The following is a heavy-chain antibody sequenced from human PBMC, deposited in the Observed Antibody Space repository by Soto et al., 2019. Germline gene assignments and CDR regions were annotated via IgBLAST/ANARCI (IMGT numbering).Heavy chain of an antibody. D-gene: IGHD6-19*01. CDR3: ARDLVPGEAVAGTVLHYFDY. V-gene: IGHV3-21*01. J-gene: IGHJ4*02. Sequence: GGSLRLSCAASGFTFSSYSMNWVRQAPGKGLEWVSSISSSSSYIYYADSVKGRFTISRDNAKNSLYLQMNSLRAEDTAVYYCARDLVPGEAVAGTVLHYFDYWGQGTLVTVSS. CDR2: ISSSSSYI. CDR1: GFTFSSYS.